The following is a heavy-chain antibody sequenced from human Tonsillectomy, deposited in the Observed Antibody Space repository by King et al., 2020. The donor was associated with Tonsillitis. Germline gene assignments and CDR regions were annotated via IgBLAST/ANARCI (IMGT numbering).Heavy chain of an antibody. Sequence: VQLQESGPGLVKPSQTLSLTCTVSGGSITSSSHYWSWIRQPAGKELEWIGRVYTSGRSNSNPSLNSRVTMSVDTSKNQLSLILSSVTAADTAVYFCAREISGSPTYGSAFDIWGQGTMVTVSP. D-gene: IGHD1-26*01. CDR2: VYTSGRS. CDR3: AREISGSPTYGSAFDI. CDR1: GGSITSSSHY. J-gene: IGHJ3*02. V-gene: IGHV4-61*02.